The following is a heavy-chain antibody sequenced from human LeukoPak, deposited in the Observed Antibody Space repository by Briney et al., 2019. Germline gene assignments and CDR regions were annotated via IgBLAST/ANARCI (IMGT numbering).Heavy chain of an antibody. V-gene: IGHV3-30-3*01. Sequence: GGSLRLSCAASGFTFSSYAMHWVRQAPGKGLEWVAVISYDGSNKYYADSVKGRFTISRDNSKSTLYLQMNSLRAEDTAVYYCARESADFWSGYYTSWGQGTLATVSS. CDR3: ARESADFWSGYYTS. D-gene: IGHD3-3*01. J-gene: IGHJ5*02. CDR2: ISYDGSNK. CDR1: GFTFSSYA.